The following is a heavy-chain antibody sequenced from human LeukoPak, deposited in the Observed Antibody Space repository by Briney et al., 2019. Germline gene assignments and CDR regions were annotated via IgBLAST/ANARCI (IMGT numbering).Heavy chain of an antibody. J-gene: IGHJ5*02. Sequence: PSQTLSLTCAVSGGSISSGSYYWSWIRQPAGKGLEWIGRIYTSGSTNYNPSLKSRVTISVDTSKNQFSLKLSSVTAADTAVCYCVGGSYPDWFDPWGQGTLVSVSS. CDR3: VGGSYPDWFDP. D-gene: IGHD1-26*01. CDR1: GGSISSGSYY. CDR2: IYTSGST. V-gene: IGHV4-61*02.